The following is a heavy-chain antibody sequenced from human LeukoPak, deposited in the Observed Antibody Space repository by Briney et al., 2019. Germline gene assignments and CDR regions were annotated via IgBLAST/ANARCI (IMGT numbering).Heavy chain of an antibody. J-gene: IGHJ4*02. D-gene: IGHD3-16*01. V-gene: IGHV3-7*01. CDR1: GFTFRDFY. CDR3: ARSLWPEDY. CDR2: INQDGTGK. Sequence: PGGSLRLSCAASGFTFRDFYISWVRESPGKGLEWVASINQDGTGKYYVASVKGRFTISRDNAKKSVWLQMTSLRADDTAVYYCARSLWPEDYWGQGTLVTVSS.